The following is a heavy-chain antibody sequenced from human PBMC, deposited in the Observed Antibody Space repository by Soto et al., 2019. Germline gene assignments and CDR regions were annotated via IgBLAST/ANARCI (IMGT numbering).Heavy chain of an antibody. CDR1: GGSFSGYY. V-gene: IGHV4-34*01. D-gene: IGHD2-2*01. CDR2: INHSGST. CDR3: ARGKLGPTQNIVVVPAAMSYYYYYMDV. Sequence: SETLSLTCAVYGGSFSGYYWSWIRQPPGKGLEWIGEINHSGSTNYNPSLKSRVTISVDTSKNQFSLKLSSVTAADTAVYYCARGKLGPTQNIVVVPAAMSYYYYYMDVWGKGTTVTVSS. J-gene: IGHJ6*03.